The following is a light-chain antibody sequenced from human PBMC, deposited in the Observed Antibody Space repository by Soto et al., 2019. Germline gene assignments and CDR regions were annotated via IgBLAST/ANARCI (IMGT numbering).Light chain of an antibody. CDR3: QAWVTGIHI. CDR1: SGHSNYA. Sequence: QSVLTQSPSASASLGASVKLTCTLSSGHSNYAIAWHQQQPEKGPRFLMKLNSDGSHSKGDGIPDRFSGSSSGAERYLTISTLQSEDEADYYRQAWVTGIHIFGGGTTLTVL. J-gene: IGLJ2*01. CDR2: LNSDGSH. V-gene: IGLV4-69*01.